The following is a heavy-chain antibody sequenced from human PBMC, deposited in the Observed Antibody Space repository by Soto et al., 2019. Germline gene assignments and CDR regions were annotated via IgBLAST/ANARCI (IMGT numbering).Heavy chain of an antibody. J-gene: IGHJ4*02. V-gene: IGHV3-33*01. CDR2: IWYDGSNK. Sequence: QVQLVESGGGVVQPGRSLRLSSAASGFTFSSYGMHWVRQAPGKGLEWVAVIWYDGSNKYYADSVKGRFTISRDNSKNTLYLQMNSLRAEDTAVYYCARDPSDSGYGDYWGQGTLVTVSS. CDR1: GFTFSSYG. D-gene: IGHD5-12*01. CDR3: ARDPSDSGYGDY.